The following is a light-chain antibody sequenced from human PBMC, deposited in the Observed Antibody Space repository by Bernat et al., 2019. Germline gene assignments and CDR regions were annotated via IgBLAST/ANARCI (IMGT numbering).Light chain of an antibody. CDR1: RLAN. CDR2: RDN. Sequence: SYELTQPPSVSVFPGQTASITCSGDRLANTCWYQQKPGKSPVVVIFRDNKRPSGIPERFSGSNSGNTATLTISGTQPMDEADYYCQAWDSSAGVFGGVTKLTVL. V-gene: IGLV3-1*01. J-gene: IGLJ3*02. CDR3: QAWDSSAGV.